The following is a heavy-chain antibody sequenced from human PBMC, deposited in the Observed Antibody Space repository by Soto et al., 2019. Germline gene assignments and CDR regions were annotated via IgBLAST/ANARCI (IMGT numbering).Heavy chain of an antibody. V-gene: IGHV4-34*01. CDR3: AREVVQDLYYYYYYMDV. Sequence: SETLSLTCAVYGGSFSGYYWSWIRQPPGKGLEWIGEINHSGSTNYNPSLKSRVTISVDTSKNQFSLKLSSVTAADAAVYYCAREVVQDLYYYYYYMDVWGKGTTVTVSS. J-gene: IGHJ6*03. CDR2: INHSGST. CDR1: GGSFSGYY. D-gene: IGHD2-2*01.